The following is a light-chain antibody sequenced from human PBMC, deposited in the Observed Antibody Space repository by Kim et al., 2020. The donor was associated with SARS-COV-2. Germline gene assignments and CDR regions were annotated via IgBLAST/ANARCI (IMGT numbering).Light chain of an antibody. V-gene: IGKV3-11*01. CDR1: QGISNF. CDR2: DTS. CDR3: QQRWDWPLT. J-gene: IGKJ4*01. Sequence: LSPGERASLSCRAGQGISNFLAWYQHKPGQSPRLLIYDTSNRATGIPARFSGSGSGTDFTLTISSLEPEDFAVYYCQQRWDWPLTFGGGTKVDIK.